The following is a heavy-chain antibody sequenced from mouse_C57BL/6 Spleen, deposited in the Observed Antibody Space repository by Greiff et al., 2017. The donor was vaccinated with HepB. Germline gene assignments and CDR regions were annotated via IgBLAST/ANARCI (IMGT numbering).Heavy chain of an antibody. J-gene: IGHJ3*01. D-gene: IGHD1-1*01. CDR3: ARGYYGSSWGAY. Sequence: QVQLQQPGAELVRPGSSVKLSCKASGYTFTSYWMHWVKQRPIQGLEWIGNIDPSDSETHYNQKFKDKATLTVDKSSSTAYMQLSSLTSEDSAVYYCARGYYGSSWGAYWGQGTLVTVSA. CDR2: IDPSDSET. V-gene: IGHV1-52*01. CDR1: GYTFTSYW.